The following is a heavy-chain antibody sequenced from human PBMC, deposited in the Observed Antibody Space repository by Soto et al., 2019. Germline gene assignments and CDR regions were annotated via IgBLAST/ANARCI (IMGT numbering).Heavy chain of an antibody. Sequence: EVQLLESGGGFGQPGGSLRLSCSASGFTFCDHAMTWVRQAPGTGLEWLSGNSGGGRGAYYADTVKGRLTVSRANVNNTLYMQMDNLRVEDTGAYSCAIDRWWHTHLGQGSLVTVSS. CDR1: GFTFCDHA. CDR3: AIDRWWHTH. J-gene: IGHJ4*02. D-gene: IGHD2-15*01. CDR2: NSGGGRGA. V-gene: IGHV3-23*01.